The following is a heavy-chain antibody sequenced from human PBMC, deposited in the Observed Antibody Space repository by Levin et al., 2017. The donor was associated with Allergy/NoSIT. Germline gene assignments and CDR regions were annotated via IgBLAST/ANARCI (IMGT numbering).Heavy chain of an antibody. CDR3: ATDRKLRYFDWLPLQDFDY. J-gene: IGHJ4*02. V-gene: IGHV3-30*03. CDR2: ISYDGSNK. CDR1: GFTFSSYG. Sequence: GGSLRLSCAASGFTFSSYGMHWVRQAPGKGLEWVAVISYDGSNKYYADSVKGRFTISRDNSKNTLYLQMNSLRAEDTAVYYCATDRKLRYFDWLPLQDFDYWGQGTLVTVSS. D-gene: IGHD3-9*01.